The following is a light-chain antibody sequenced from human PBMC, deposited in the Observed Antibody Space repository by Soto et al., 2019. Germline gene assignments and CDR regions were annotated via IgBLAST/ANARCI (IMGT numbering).Light chain of an antibody. CDR2: KAS. V-gene: IGKV1-5*03. J-gene: IGKJ2*02. CDR3: QQYNSSPWT. Sequence: DIRMTQSPSTLSASVGDRVTITCRARQSISDWLAWYQQKPGKAPKILIYKASTLESGVPSRFSGSGSGTEFTLTISSLQPDDFAIYSCQQYNSSPWTFGQGTKVEIK. CDR1: QSISDW.